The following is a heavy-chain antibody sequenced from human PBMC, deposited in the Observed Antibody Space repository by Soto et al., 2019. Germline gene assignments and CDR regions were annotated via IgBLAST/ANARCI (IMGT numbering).Heavy chain of an antibody. J-gene: IGHJ4*02. V-gene: IGHV3-74*01. CDR1: GFTFSSYW. CDR3: ARGGFGTYLLDY. Sequence: EVQLVESGGDLVQPGGSLGLSCAASGFTFSSYWMHWVRQSPGKGLVWVSRVKGDEITTNYADSVEGRFTIFRDNAKNIVYLRMNSLRDDDTGVYYCARGGFGTYLLDYWGQGTEVTVSS. CDR2: VKGDEITT. D-gene: IGHD3-16*02.